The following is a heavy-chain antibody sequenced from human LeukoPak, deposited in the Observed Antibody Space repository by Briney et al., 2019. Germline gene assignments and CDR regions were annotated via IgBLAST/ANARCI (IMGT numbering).Heavy chain of an antibody. CDR2: TYHSGST. V-gene: IGHV4-59*12. CDR1: GVSISSYY. J-gene: IGHJ6*02. CDR3: ARKTLRYYYYGMDV. Sequence: SETLSLTCTVSGVSISSYYWTWIRQPPGKGLEWIGYTYHSGSTNYNPSLKSRVTISVDASKNQFSLKLSSVTAADTAVYYCARKTLRYYYYGMDVWGQGTTVTVSS.